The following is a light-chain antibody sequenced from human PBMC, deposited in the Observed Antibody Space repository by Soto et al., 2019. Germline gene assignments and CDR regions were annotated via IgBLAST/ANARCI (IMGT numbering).Light chain of an antibody. Sequence: EIVVTQSPATLSLSPGERATLSCRASQSVSSYLAWYQQKPGQATRLIIYDASNRANGIPARFSGSGSGADFTLTLSSLEPEDFAVYYCQQRSNWQGATFGGGTKVDIK. CDR2: DAS. V-gene: IGKV3-11*01. CDR1: QSVSSY. J-gene: IGKJ4*01. CDR3: QQRSNWQGAT.